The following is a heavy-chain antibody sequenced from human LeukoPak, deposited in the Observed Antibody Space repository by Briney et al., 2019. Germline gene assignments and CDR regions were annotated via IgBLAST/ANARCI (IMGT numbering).Heavy chain of an antibody. CDR1: GFSFSRYW. Sequence: GGSLRLSCAASGFSFSRYWMSWVRQTPGKGLEWVANIKQDGSEKDYEDSVKGRFTISRDNAKNSLYLQMNSLRAEDTGVYYCARGDTQSKYRQFDSWGQGSLVIVSS. CDR2: IKQDGSEK. D-gene: IGHD3-16*02. J-gene: IGHJ4*02. CDR3: ARGDTQSKYRQFDS. V-gene: IGHV3-7*04.